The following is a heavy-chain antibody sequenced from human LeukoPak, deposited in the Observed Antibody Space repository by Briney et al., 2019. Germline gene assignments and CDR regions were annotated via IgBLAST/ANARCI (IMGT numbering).Heavy chain of an antibody. Sequence: ASLKISCKASGYTFTGYYMHWVRQAPGQGLEWMGWINPNSGGTNYAQKYHGRVTMTRDTSISTAYMALSRLRTDDTAVYYCARDQFEYYCDSSSYYLSYWGQGTLVTVSS. CDR2: INPNSGGT. CDR1: GYTFTGYY. J-gene: IGHJ4*02. V-gene: IGHV1-2*02. CDR3: ARDQFEYYCDSSSYYLSY. D-gene: IGHD3-22*01.